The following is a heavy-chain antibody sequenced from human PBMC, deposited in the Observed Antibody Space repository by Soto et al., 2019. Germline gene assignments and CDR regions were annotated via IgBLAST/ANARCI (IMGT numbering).Heavy chain of an antibody. CDR1: GGTFSSHA. D-gene: IGHD2-2*01. CDR3: ARAEGAAMVKSNYYYYGMDV. Sequence: ASVKVSCKASGGTFSSHAISWVRQAPGQGLEWMGGIIPIFGTANYAQKFQGRVTITADESTSTAYMELSSLRSEDTAVYYCARAEGAAMVKSNYYYYGMDVWGQGTTVTVSS. V-gene: IGHV1-69*13. CDR2: IIPIFGTA. J-gene: IGHJ6*02.